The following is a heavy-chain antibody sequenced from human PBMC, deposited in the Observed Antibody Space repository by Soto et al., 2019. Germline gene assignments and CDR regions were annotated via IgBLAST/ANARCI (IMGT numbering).Heavy chain of an antibody. Sequence: QVQVVESGGGVVQPGRSLRLSCAASGFTFSSYGMHWVRQAPGKGLEWVALIWYDGSNQYYADTVKGRFTISRDISKNTVYLQMNSLTDEYTAVYYCARYRESMTTLSDTDVWGQGTLVTVSS. CDR2: IWYDGSNQ. V-gene: IGHV3-33*01. CDR1: GFTFSSYG. J-gene: IGHJ4*02. D-gene: IGHD3-10*01. CDR3: ARYRESMTTLSDTDV.